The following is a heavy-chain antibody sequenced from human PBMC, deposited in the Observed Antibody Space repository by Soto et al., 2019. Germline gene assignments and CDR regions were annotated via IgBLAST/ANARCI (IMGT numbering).Heavy chain of an antibody. J-gene: IGHJ5*02. V-gene: IGHV4-30-4*01. CDR3: ARESGPFRAFDP. CDR2: IYYSGST. D-gene: IGHD3-16*01. CDR1: GGSISSGDYY. Sequence: SETLSLTCTVSGGSISSGDYYWSWIRQPPGKGLEWIGYIYYSGSTYYNPSLKSRVTISVDTSKNQFSLKLSSVTAADTAVYYCARESGPFRAFDPWGQGTLVTVSS.